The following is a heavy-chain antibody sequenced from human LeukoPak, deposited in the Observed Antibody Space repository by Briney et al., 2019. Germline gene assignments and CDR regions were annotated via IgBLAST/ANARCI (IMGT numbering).Heavy chain of an antibody. V-gene: IGHV1-46*01. CDR3: ARDGVAGTYYFDY. Sequence: ASVKVSCKASGYTFTRYYMHWVRQAPGRGREWMGMISPSGGSTSYPQKFQGRVTMTRDTSTSTVYMELSSLRSEDTAVYFCARDGVAGTYYFDYWGQRTLVSVPS. CDR2: ISPSGGST. J-gene: IGHJ4*02. CDR1: GYTFTRYY. D-gene: IGHD6-19*01.